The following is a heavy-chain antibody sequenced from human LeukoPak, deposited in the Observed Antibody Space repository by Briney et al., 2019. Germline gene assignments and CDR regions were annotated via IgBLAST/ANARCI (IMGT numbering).Heavy chain of an antibody. CDR3: ARARKYYYYMDV. Sequence: SETLSLTCAVYGGSFSGYYWSWIRQPPGKGLEWIGEINHSGSTNYNPSLKSRVTISVDTSKNQFSLKPSSVTAADTAVYYCARARKYYYYMDVWGKGTTVTVSS. V-gene: IGHV4-34*01. J-gene: IGHJ6*03. CDR1: GGSFSGYY. CDR2: INHSGST.